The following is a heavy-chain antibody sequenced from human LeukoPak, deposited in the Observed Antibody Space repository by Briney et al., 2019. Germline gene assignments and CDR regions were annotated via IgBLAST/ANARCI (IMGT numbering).Heavy chain of an antibody. D-gene: IGHD3-9*01. V-gene: IGHV3-21*01. J-gene: IGHJ6*02. CDR1: GFILSSYS. CDR2: ISSSGSYI. Sequence: GGSLRLSCEASGFILSSYSMNWVRQAPGKGLEWVSSISSSGSYIFYADSVKGRFTISRDNAKNSLCLQMNSLRGEDTAVYYCVRGGRLGDVWGQGTTVTVSS. CDR3: VRGGRLGDV.